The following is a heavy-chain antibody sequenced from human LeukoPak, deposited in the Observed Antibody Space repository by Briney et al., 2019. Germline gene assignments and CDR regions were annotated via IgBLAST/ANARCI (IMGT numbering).Heavy chain of an antibody. V-gene: IGHV1-18*01. Sequence: ASVKVSCKASGYTFTSYGISWVRQAPGQGLEWMGWISAYNGNTNYAQKLQGRVTMTTDTSTSTAYMELRSLRSDDTDVYYCARERYSYGAFDYWGQGTLVTVSS. CDR2: ISAYNGNT. D-gene: IGHD5-18*01. CDR3: ARERYSYGAFDY. J-gene: IGHJ4*02. CDR1: GYTFTSYG.